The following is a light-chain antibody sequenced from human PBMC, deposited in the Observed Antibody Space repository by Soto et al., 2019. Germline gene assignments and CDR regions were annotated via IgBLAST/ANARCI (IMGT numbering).Light chain of an antibody. V-gene: IGKV1-33*01. Sequence: DIQLTQSPSSLSTSVGDRVTITCQASQGIDIYLIWFQQKPGKAPKLLIYDASTMETGVPSRFFGSGSGSDFTITINSMQPDENAGYYCQQHDNLPFTFGQGTRLEI. CDR1: QGIDIY. CDR3: QQHDNLPFT. CDR2: DAS. J-gene: IGKJ5*01.